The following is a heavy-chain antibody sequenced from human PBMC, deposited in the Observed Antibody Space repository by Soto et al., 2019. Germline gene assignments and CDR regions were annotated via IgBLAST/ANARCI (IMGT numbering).Heavy chain of an antibody. D-gene: IGHD1-1*01. Sequence: KTSETLSLTCTVSGGSISSGGYYWSWIRQHPGKGLEWIGYIYYSGSTYYNPSLKSRVTISVDTSKNQFSLKLSSVTAADTAMYYCARGSGTSNWFDPWGQGTLVTVSS. CDR1: GGSISSGGYY. CDR3: ARGSGTSNWFDP. V-gene: IGHV4-31*03. CDR2: IYYSGST. J-gene: IGHJ5*02.